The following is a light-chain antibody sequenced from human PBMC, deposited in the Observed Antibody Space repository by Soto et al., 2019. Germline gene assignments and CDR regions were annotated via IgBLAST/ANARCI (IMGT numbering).Light chain of an antibody. CDR2: DAS. CDR3: QQRSNWPPYT. V-gene: IGKV3-11*01. J-gene: IGKJ2*01. Sequence: EIVLTQSPATLSLSPGEKATLSCRASQSVSSYLAWYQQKPGQAPRLLIYDASNRATGIPARFSGSGSGTDFTRTISSLEPEDFAVYYGQQRSNWPPYTFGQGTKLEIK. CDR1: QSVSSY.